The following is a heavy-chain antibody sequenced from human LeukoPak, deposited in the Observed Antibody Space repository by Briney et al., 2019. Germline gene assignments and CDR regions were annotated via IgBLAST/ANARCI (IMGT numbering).Heavy chain of an antibody. CDR3: ARGQQLTTLRINWFDP. J-gene: IGHJ5*02. D-gene: IGHD6-13*01. Sequence: SQTLSLTCAVSGGSISSGGYSWSWIRQPPGKGLEWIGYIHHSGSTYYNPSLKSRVTISVDRSKNQFSLKLSSVTAADTAVYYCARGQQLTTLRINWFDPWGQGTLVTVSS. V-gene: IGHV4-30-2*01. CDR1: GGSISSGGYS. CDR2: IHHSGST.